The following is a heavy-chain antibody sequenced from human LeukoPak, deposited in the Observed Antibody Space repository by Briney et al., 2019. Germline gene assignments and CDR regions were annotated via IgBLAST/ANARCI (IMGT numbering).Heavy chain of an antibody. CDR1: GYSISSGYY. J-gene: IGHJ4*02. CDR3: ARVRNEYSGYDSDY. D-gene: IGHD5-12*01. CDR2: IYHSGST. Sequence: SETLSLTCNVSGYSISSGYYWGWIRQPPGKGLEWIGSIYHSGSTYDNPSLKSRVTISVDTSKNQFSLKLSSVTAADTAVYYCARVRNEYSGYDSDYWGQGTLVTVSS. V-gene: IGHV4-38-2*02.